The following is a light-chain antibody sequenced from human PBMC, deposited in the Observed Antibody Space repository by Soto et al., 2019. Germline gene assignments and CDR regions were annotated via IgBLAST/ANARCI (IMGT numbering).Light chain of an antibody. V-gene: IGKV1-9*01. CDR1: QGISTY. CDR2: AAS. Sequence: DIQLTQSPSFLSASVGDRVTITCRARQGISTYLVWYQQKPGKAPKLLIYAASTLQSGVPSRFRGSASGTGFTRTISSLQPEDVATYYCQQLNTYPLTCGGGSKVEIK. J-gene: IGKJ4*01. CDR3: QQLNTYPLT.